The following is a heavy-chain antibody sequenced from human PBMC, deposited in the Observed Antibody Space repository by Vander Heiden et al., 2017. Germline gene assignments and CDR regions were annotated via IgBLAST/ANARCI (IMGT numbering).Heavy chain of an antibody. D-gene: IGHD3-3*01. CDR3: ARGRGIFGVVTPYGMDV. CDR1: GFTFSSYG. CDR2: IWYDGSNK. Sequence: QVQLVESGGGVVQPGRSLRLSCAASGFTFSSYGMHWVRQAPGKGLGWVAVIWYDGSNKYYADSVKGRFTISRDNSKNTLYLQMNSLRAEDTAVYYCARGRGIFGVVTPYGMDVWGQGTTVTVSS. J-gene: IGHJ6*02. V-gene: IGHV3-33*01.